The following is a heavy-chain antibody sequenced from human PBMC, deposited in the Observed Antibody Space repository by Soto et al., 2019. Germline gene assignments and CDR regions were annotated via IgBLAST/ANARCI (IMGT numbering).Heavy chain of an antibody. V-gene: IGHV3-23*01. CDR2: ISASGGHT. D-gene: IGHD4-17*01. J-gene: IGHJ3*02. CDR1: GFTFSRYA. CDR3: GKDPNGDYVGAHDM. Sequence: EVQLLESGGSLVQPGGSLRLSCAASGFTFSRYAMSWVRQAPGAGVEWVSGISASGGHTYYADSVKGRFTIARDNSRNTVFLQMNSLTAEDTALYYCGKDPNGDYVGAHDMWGRGTMVTVSS.